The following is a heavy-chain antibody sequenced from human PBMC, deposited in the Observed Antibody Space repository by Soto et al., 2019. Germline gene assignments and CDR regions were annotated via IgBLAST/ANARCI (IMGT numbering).Heavy chain of an antibody. CDR3: ARRGSGSYYDY. J-gene: IGHJ4*02. CDR1: GFTFSNYA. V-gene: IGHV3-23*01. D-gene: IGHD1-26*01. Sequence: EVQLLESGGGLVQPGGSLRLSCAASGFTFSNYAMNWVRQAPVKGLEWVSVISGSGDSTYHADSVKGRFTISRDNSKNTLYLQLNSLRAEDTAVYYCARRGSGSYYDYWGLGTLVTVSS. CDR2: ISGSGDST.